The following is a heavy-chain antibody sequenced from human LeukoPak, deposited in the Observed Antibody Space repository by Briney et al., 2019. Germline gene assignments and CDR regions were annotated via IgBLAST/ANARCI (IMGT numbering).Heavy chain of an antibody. CDR1: GFSLTSSAVG. J-gene: IGHJ4*02. V-gene: IGHV2-5*01. CDR3: GRRGLDGSYLDY. CDR2: IYWNDEK. Sequence: SGPTLVNPTQTLTLTCTFSGFSLTSSAVGVGWIRQPPGKALEWLTLIYWNDEKHYSPSLRTRLTITKDTSNNQVVLTWTNMDPVDTATYYCGRRGLDGSYLDYWGQGTLVTVSS. D-gene: IGHD1-26*01.